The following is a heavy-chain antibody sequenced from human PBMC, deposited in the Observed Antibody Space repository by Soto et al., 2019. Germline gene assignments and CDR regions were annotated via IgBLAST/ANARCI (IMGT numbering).Heavy chain of an antibody. CDR3: AKERLARGFDY. Sequence: EVQLLDSGGCLVQAGGSLRLSCEASGLTFSNYAMNWVRQAPGKGLVWVLGISGGGDNTYYADSVKCRFTMSRDNYTNTVFLQMNSLRAEDTALYYCAKERLARGFDYWGQGTLVTVSS. CDR2: ISGGGDNT. CDR1: GLTFSNYA. J-gene: IGHJ4*02. V-gene: IGHV3-23*01. D-gene: IGHD3-16*01.